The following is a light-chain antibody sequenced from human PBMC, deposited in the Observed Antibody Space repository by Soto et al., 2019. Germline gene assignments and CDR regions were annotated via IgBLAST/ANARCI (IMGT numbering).Light chain of an antibody. V-gene: IGKV1-5*03. CDR1: QSISAW. CDR2: KAS. CDR3: QQYNNWPLT. J-gene: IGKJ4*01. Sequence: DIQMTQSPSTLSASVGDRVSINCRASQSISAWLAWYQQRPGKAPRLLIYKASTLEIGVPARFSGSGSGTEFTLTISSLQSEDFAVYYCQQYNNWPLTFGGGTKVDIK.